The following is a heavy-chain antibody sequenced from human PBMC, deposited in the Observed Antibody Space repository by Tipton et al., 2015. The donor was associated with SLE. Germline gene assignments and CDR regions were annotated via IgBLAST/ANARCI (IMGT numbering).Heavy chain of an antibody. D-gene: IGHD2-2*01. Sequence: QSGAEVKKPGSSVKVSCKASGGTFSSYAISWVRQAPGKGLEWMGGFDPEDGETIYAQKFQGRVTMTEDTSTDTAYMELSSLRSEDTAVYYCATEKEDIVVVPAARAHAFDIWGQGTMVTVSS. CDR3: ATEKEDIVVVPAARAHAFDI. V-gene: IGHV1-24*01. J-gene: IGHJ3*02. CDR2: FDPEDGET. CDR1: GGTFSSYA.